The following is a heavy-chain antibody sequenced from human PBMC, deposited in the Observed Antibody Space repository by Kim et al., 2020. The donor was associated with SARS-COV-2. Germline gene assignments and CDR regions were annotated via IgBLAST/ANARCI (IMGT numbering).Heavy chain of an antibody. J-gene: IGHJ5*02. V-gene: IGHV4-31*03. CDR3: ARLLREAAAGYRGYNWFDP. CDR1: GGSISSGGYY. CDR2: IYYSGST. Sequence: SETLSLTCTVSGGSISSGGYYWSWIRQHPGKGLEWIGYIYYSGSTYYNPSLKSRVTISVDTSKNQFSLKLSSVTAADTAVYYCARLLREAAAGYRGYNWFDPWGQGTLVTVSS. D-gene: IGHD6-13*01.